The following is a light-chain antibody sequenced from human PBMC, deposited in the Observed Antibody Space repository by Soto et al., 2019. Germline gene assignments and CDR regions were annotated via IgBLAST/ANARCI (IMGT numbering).Light chain of an antibody. CDR3: QQYNNWPRT. Sequence: DIVMTQSPGTLSVSPGERATLSCRASQSVGNNLAWYQQKPGQAPRLLIHGASTRATGIPARFSGSGSGTEFTLTISSLQSEDFAVYYCQQYNNWPRTFGQGTKVEIK. J-gene: IGKJ1*01. V-gene: IGKV3-15*01. CDR2: GAS. CDR1: QSVGNN.